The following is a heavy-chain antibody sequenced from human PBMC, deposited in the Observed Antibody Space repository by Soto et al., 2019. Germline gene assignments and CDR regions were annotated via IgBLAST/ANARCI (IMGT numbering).Heavy chain of an antibody. Sequence: QVQLVESGGGVVQPGGSLRLSCAASGFTFDAYGFHWVRQAPGKGLEWVAVVWSNGNLKYYADSVKGRFTISRDSSKSALNLQMNSLRADVTAVYYCARIQLDTIMALDYWGQGTLVTVSS. J-gene: IGHJ4*02. CDR1: GFTFDAYG. V-gene: IGHV3-33*01. D-gene: IGHD1-1*01. CDR2: VWSNGNLK. CDR3: ARIQLDTIMALDY.